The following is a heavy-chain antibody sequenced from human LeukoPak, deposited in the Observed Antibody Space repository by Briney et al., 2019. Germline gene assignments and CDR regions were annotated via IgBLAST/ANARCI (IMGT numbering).Heavy chain of an antibody. CDR1: GFTFSSYW. Sequence: GGSLRLSCAASGFTFSSYWMHWVRQAPGEGLVWVSRIKSVGSVTWYADSVKGRFTISRDNAKNMLYLQMNSLRDEDTAVYFCARDHDAVGTTIDHWSQGTLVTVSS. D-gene: IGHD1-14*01. V-gene: IGHV3-74*01. CDR2: IKSVGSVT. J-gene: IGHJ4*02. CDR3: ARDHDAVGTTIDH.